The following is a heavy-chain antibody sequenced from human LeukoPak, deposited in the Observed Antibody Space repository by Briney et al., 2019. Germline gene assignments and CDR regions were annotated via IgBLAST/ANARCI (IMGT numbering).Heavy chain of an antibody. CDR3: VSFYETY. D-gene: IGHD2/OR15-2a*01. Sequence: GGSLRLSCAAFGSYWMHWVRQAPGKGLVWVSHISSDGSWTSYADSVKGRFTISKDNAKNTVYLQMNNLRAEDTAVYYCVSFYETYWGRGTLVTVSS. CDR1: GSYW. J-gene: IGHJ4*02. V-gene: IGHV3-74*01. CDR2: ISSDGSWT.